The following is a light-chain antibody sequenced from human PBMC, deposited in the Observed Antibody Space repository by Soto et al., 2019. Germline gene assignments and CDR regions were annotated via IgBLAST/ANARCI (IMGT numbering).Light chain of an antibody. CDR3: QQRSNWPRT. V-gene: IGKV3-11*01. CDR1: QNISNY. CDR2: DVS. J-gene: IGKJ1*01. Sequence: IVLTQSPATLSLSPGKIATLSCSASQNISNYLILYQQKPGQAPRLLIYDVSNRATGIPARFSGSGSGTGFTLTISSLEPEDFAVYYCQQRSNWPRTFGQGTKVDIK.